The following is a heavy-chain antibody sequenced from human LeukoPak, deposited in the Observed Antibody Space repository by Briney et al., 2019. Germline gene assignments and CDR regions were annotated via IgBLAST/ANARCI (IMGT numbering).Heavy chain of an antibody. V-gene: IGHV1-46*01. CDR3: ARDVGYNWGEMATIERLYYYMDV. J-gene: IGHJ6*03. CDR2: INPSGGST. Sequence: EASVKVSCKASGYTFTSYYMHWVRQAPGQGLEWMGIINPSGGSTSYAQKFQGRVTMTRDTSTSTVYMELSSLRSEDTAVYYCARDVGYNWGEMATIERLYYYMDVWGKGTTVTISS. CDR1: GYTFTSYY. D-gene: IGHD5-24*01.